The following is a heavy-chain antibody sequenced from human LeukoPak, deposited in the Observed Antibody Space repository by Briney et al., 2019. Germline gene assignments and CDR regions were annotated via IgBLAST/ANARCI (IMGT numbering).Heavy chain of an antibody. V-gene: IGHV3-15*01. CDR2: IKSKTDGGTT. Sequence: GGSLRLSCAASGFTFSNAWMSWVRQAPGKGLEWVGRIKSKTDGGTTDYAAPVKGRFTISRDDSKNTPYLQMNSLKTEDTAVYYCTTAPYYYGSGSQPWGQGTLVTVSS. CDR1: GFTFSNAW. J-gene: IGHJ5*02. D-gene: IGHD3-10*01. CDR3: TTAPYYYGSGSQP.